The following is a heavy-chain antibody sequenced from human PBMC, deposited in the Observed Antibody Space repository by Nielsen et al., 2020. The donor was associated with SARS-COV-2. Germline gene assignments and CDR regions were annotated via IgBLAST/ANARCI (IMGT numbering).Heavy chain of an antibody. Sequence: GGSLRLSCAASGFTFSSYGMHWVRQAPGKGLEWVGRIRSKANSYATAYAASVKGRFTISRDDSKNTAYLQMNSLKTEDTAVYYCTRQGAMVRGVIIEDYWGQGTLVTVSS. J-gene: IGHJ4*02. V-gene: IGHV3-73*01. CDR3: TRQGAMVRGVIIEDY. CDR2: IRSKANSYAT. D-gene: IGHD3-10*01. CDR1: GFTFSSYG.